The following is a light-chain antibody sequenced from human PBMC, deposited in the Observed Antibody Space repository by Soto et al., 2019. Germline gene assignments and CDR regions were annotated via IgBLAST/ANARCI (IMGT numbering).Light chain of an antibody. CDR3: QSYDSSLSGMV. Sequence: QSVLTQPPSVSGAPGQRVTISCTGSSSNIGARYDVHWYQQLPGTAPKLLIYGNTNRPSGVPDRFSGSKSGTSASLAITGLQAEDEADYYYQSYDSSLSGMVFGGGTQLTVL. CDR2: GNT. V-gene: IGLV1-40*01. CDR1: SSNIGARYD. J-gene: IGLJ2*01.